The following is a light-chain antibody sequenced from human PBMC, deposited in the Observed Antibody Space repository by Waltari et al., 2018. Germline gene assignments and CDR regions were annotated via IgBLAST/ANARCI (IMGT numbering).Light chain of an antibody. CDR3: QSYDTSLSVV. V-gene: IGLV1-40*01. CDR1: GSNLRAGYD. CDR2: GTS. Sequence: QSVLTQPPSVSWAPGQRVSIPCTGRGSNLRAGYDVHWYQQHPGKAHKLLIYGTSTRPPGVPDRFFGSQSGTSASLAITALQAEDEAEYYCQSYDTSLSVVFGGGTKLTVL. J-gene: IGLJ2*01.